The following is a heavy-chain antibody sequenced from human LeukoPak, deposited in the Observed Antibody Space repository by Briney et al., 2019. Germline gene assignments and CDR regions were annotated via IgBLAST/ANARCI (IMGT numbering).Heavy chain of an antibody. CDR3: TANQAAGNSYFSHGMDV. CDR2: IRSKAYGGTR. CDR1: GXTFGDYG. J-gene: IGHJ6*02. D-gene: IGHD4-23*01. Sequence: GGSLRLSCTASGXTFGDYGMSWVRQAPGKGLEWVGFIRSKAYGGTREYAASVRDRFTISRDDSKSVTYLQMNSLKTEDAAVYYCTANQAAGNSYFSHGMDVWGQGTTVTVSS. V-gene: IGHV3-49*04.